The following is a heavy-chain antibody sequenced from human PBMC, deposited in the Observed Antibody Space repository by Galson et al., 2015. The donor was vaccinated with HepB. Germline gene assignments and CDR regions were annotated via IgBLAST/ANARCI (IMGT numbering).Heavy chain of an antibody. V-gene: IGHV3-23*01. Sequence: SLRLSCAASGFTFSSYAMSWVRQAPGKGLEWVSAISGSGGSTYYADSLKGRFTISRDNSKNTLYLQMNSLRAEDTAVYYCASLAVAGTYFDYWGQGTLVTVSS. D-gene: IGHD6-19*01. CDR2: ISGSGGST. CDR1: GFTFSSYA. J-gene: IGHJ4*02. CDR3: ASLAVAGTYFDY.